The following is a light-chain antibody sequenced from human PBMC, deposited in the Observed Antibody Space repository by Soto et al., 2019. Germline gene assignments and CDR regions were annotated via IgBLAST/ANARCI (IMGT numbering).Light chain of an antibody. CDR2: GAI. J-gene: IGKJ1*01. Sequence: DIQMTQSPSSLSASVGDRVTITCRASQSVSKYLNWYQQNPGKAPKLLIYGAISLHSGVPSRFSXSVXGTYFTLTISNLQPEDFASYYCQQSYSTPGTFGQGTKVEIK. V-gene: IGKV1-39*01. CDR1: QSVSKY. CDR3: QQSYSTPGT.